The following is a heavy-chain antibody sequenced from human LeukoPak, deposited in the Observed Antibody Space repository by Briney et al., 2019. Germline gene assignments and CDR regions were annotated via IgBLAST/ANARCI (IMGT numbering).Heavy chain of an antibody. Sequence: SETLSLTCTVSGGSISSYYWSWIRQPPGKGLEWIGYIYSSGSTNYNPSLKSRVTISIDTSKNQFSLKVNSVTAADTAVYYCARDRPGGSSLDYWGQGTLVTVSS. V-gene: IGHV4-59*01. CDR2: IYSSGST. D-gene: IGHD6-13*01. CDR3: ARDRPGGSSLDY. J-gene: IGHJ4*02. CDR1: GGSISSYY.